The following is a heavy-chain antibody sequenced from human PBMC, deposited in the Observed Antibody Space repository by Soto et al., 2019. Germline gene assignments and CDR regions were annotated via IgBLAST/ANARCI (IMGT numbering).Heavy chain of an antibody. D-gene: IGHD6-13*01. Sequence: GGSLRLSCAASGFTFSSYGMHWVRQAPGKGLEWVAVIWYDGSNKYYADSVKGRFTISRDNSKNTLYLQMNSLRAEDTAVYYCARGLNIAAAQTGYMDVWGKGTTVTVSS. V-gene: IGHV3-33*01. J-gene: IGHJ6*03. CDR2: IWYDGSNK. CDR1: GFTFSSYG. CDR3: ARGLNIAAAQTGYMDV.